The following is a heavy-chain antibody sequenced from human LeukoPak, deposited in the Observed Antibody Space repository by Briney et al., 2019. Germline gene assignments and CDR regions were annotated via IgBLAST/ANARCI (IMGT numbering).Heavy chain of an antibody. D-gene: IGHD3-9*01. CDR1: GFTFSGYS. J-gene: IGHJ3*01. CDR3: TRDIDDVLTGDDAFDV. Sequence: PGGSLRLSCAGSGFTFSGYSLNWVRQAPGKGLEWVSSITSSGSSMYYADSVKGRFTIYRDNAESSVYLQMNSLRVDDTGLYYCTRDIDDVLTGDDAFDVWGQGTVVTVSS. CDR2: ITSSGSSM. V-gene: IGHV3-21*03.